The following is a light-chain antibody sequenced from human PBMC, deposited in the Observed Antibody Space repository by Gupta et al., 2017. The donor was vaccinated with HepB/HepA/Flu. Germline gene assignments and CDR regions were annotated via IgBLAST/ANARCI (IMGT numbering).Light chain of an antibody. Sequence: TLSASVGDRVTITCRASQSISSWLAWYQQKPGKAPKILIYKASSLESGVPSRFSGSGSGTEFTLTISSLQPDDFATYYCLQYHSYPWTFGQGTKVEIK. CDR3: LQYHSYPWT. V-gene: IGKV1-5*03. J-gene: IGKJ1*01. CDR1: QSISSW. CDR2: KAS.